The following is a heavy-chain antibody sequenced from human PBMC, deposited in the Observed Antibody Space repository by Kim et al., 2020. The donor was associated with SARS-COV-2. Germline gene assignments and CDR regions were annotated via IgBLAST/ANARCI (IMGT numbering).Heavy chain of an antibody. V-gene: IGHV1-46*01. CDR3: ARDRGMTTVTTGLYYYYYGMDV. Sequence: ASVKVSCKASGYTFTSYYMHWVRQAPGQGLEWMGIINPSGGSTSYAQKFQGRVTMTRDTSTSTVYMELSSLRSEDTAVYYCARDRGMTTVTTGLYYYYYGMDVWGQGTTVTVSS. CDR1: GYTFTSYY. D-gene: IGHD4-17*01. CDR2: INPSGGST. J-gene: IGHJ6*02.